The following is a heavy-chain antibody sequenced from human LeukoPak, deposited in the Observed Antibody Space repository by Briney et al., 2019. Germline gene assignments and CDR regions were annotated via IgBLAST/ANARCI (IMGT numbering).Heavy chain of an antibody. V-gene: IGHV3-23*01. Sequence: PGGSLRLSCAASGFTFSSYAMSWVRQAPGNGLEWVSAISGSGGSTYYADSVKGRFTISRDNSKNTLYLQMNSLRAEDTAVYYCARRGGSYTGIDYWGQGTLVTVSS. CDR1: GFTFSSYA. J-gene: IGHJ4*02. CDR3: ARRGGSYTGIDY. CDR2: ISGSGGST. D-gene: IGHD1-26*01.